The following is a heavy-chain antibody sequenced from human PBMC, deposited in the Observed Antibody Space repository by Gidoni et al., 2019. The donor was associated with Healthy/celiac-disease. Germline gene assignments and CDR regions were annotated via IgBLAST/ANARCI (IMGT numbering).Heavy chain of an antibody. Sequence: QVQLVQSGAEVKKPGASVKVSCKASGYTFTSYYMHWVRQAPGQGLEWMGIINPSGGSTSYAQKFQGRVTMTRDTSTSTVYMELSSLRSEDTAVYYCARELYYGSGSYYYYYGMDVWGQGTTVTVSS. J-gene: IGHJ6*02. D-gene: IGHD3-10*01. CDR1: GYTFTSYY. V-gene: IGHV1-46*01. CDR2: INPSGGST. CDR3: ARELYYGSGSYYYYYGMDV.